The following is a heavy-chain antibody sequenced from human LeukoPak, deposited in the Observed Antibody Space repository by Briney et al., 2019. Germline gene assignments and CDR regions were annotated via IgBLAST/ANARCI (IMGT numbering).Heavy chain of an antibody. Sequence: SETLSLTCTVSGGSISSSSYYWGWIRQPPGKGLEWIGSIFYSGSTYYNPSLQSRVTISVDTSKNQFSLKLSSVTAADTAVYYCARPYYYDSRIDPWGQGILVTVSS. V-gene: IGHV4-39*07. D-gene: IGHD3-22*01. CDR1: GGSISSSSYY. J-gene: IGHJ5*02. CDR2: IFYSGST. CDR3: ARPYYYDSRIDP.